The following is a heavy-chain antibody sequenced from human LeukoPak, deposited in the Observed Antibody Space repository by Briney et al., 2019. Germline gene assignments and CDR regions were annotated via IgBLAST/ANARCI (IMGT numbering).Heavy chain of an antibody. CDR2: IYYSGST. V-gene: IGHV4-39*02. J-gene: IGHJ4*02. CDR1: GGSISSSSYY. D-gene: IGHD3-10*01. Sequence: SETLSLTCTVSGGSISSSSYYWGWIRQPPGKGLEWIGSIYYSGSTYYNPSLKSRVTISVDTSKNQFSLKLSSVTAADTAVYYCARDRYYYGSKSRLDYWGQGTLVTVSS. CDR3: ARDRYYYGSKSRLDY.